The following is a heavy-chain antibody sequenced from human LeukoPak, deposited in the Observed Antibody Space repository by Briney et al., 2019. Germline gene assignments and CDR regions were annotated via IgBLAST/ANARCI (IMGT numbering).Heavy chain of an antibody. V-gene: IGHV4-59*01. CDR1: GGSLSSYY. Sequence: SETLSLTCTVSGGSLSSYYWSWVRQPPGKGLEWSGYIYYSGSTNYNPSLKSRVTISVDTSKDQFSLKLSSVTAADTAVYYCARAVMRYYYYMDVWGKGTTVTVSS. J-gene: IGHJ6*03. D-gene: IGHD3-16*01. CDR3: ARAVMRYYYYMDV. CDR2: IYYSGST.